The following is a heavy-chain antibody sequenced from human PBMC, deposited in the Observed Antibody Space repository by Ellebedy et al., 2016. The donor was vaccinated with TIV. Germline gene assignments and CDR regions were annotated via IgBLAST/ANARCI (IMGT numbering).Heavy chain of an antibody. CDR1: GDSIISSGYY. CDR3: ARDPALPRGRFDT. V-gene: IGHV4-39*07. Sequence: MPSETLSLTCAVSGDSIISSGYYWGWLRQSPGKGLEWIGSIYYVGSTFYNPSLKSRVTISVDTSKNQFSLNLSSVTAADTAVYYCARDPALPRGRFDTWGQGTLVTVSS. J-gene: IGHJ5*02. CDR2: IYYVGST.